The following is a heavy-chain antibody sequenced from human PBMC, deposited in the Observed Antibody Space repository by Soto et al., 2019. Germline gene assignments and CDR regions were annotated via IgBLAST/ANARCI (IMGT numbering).Heavy chain of an antibody. D-gene: IGHD3-22*01. CDR1: GFNFITYS. CDR2: ISSSAVYI. Sequence: GGSLRLSCAASGFNFITYSLSWVRQAPGKGLEWVASISSSAVYIDYADSVKGRFTISRDNANNSLYLQMNSLRAEDTATYYCVRDGLDSYDTERLYFAKWGQGTLVTVSS. CDR3: VRDGLDSYDTERLYFAK. J-gene: IGHJ4*02. V-gene: IGHV3-21*01.